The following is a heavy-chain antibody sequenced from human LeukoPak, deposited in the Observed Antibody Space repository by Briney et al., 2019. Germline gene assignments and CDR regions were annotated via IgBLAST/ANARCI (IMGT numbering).Heavy chain of an antibody. CDR1: GVSISSSNW. V-gene: IGHV4-4*02. CDR3: ASFPRGYSYGYFFDY. CDR2: IYHSGST. Sequence: SETLSLTCAVSGVSISSSNWWSWVRQPPGKGLEWIGEIYHSGSTNYNPSLKSRVTISVDKSKNQFSLKLSSVTAADTAVYYCASFPRGYSYGYFFDYWGQGTLVTVSS. D-gene: IGHD5-18*01. J-gene: IGHJ4*02.